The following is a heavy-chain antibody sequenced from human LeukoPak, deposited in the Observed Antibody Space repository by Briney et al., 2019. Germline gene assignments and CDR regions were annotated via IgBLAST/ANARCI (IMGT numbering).Heavy chain of an antibody. CDR3: AKDSVHRNGVFAAFDI. CDR2: IGGGGRTT. Sequence: PGGSLRLSCTASGFTISDYAMNWVRQAPGKGLEWGSHIGGGGRTTDYADAVKGRFTVSRDNSKNPLYLQINSLRADDTAVFYCAKDSVHRNGVFAAFDIWGQGTMVTVSS. J-gene: IGHJ3*02. D-gene: IGHD2-8*01. CDR1: GFTISDYA. V-gene: IGHV3-23*01.